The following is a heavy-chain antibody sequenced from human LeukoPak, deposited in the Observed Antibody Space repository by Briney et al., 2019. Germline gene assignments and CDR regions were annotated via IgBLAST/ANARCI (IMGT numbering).Heavy chain of an antibody. V-gene: IGHV3-7*05. CDR2: IKEDGSVT. CDR1: EFTFSTYW. CDR3: LRWRVHAFFES. D-gene: IGHD3-16*01. Sequence: PGGSLRLSCAASEFTFSTYWMTGVRQPPGKGLEWVAHIKEDGSVTEYSESVKGRFTVSRDNAKNSLYLQMNTLRAEDTAVYYCLRWRVHAFFESWGQGTLVTVSS. J-gene: IGHJ5*01.